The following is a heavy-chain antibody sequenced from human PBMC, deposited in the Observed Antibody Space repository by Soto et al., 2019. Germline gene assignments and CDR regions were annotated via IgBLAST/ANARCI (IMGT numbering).Heavy chain of an antibody. Sequence: SVKVSCKASGGTFSSYAISWVRQAPGQGLEWMGGIIPIFGTANYAQKFQGRVTITADDSTSTAYMELSSLRSEDTAVYYCPREPNSPNYDCSTRPPPGGIDVWGQGSTVTVSS. D-gene: IGHD3-3*01. CDR2: IIPIFGTA. CDR3: PREPNSPNYDCSTRPPPGGIDV. V-gene: IGHV1-69*13. J-gene: IGHJ6*02. CDR1: GGTFSSYA.